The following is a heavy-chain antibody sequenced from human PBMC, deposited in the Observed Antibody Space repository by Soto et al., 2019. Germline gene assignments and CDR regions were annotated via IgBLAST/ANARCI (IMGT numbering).Heavy chain of an antibody. D-gene: IGHD6-19*01. J-gene: IGHJ5*02. CDR2: IKQDGSEK. CDR1: GFTFSSYW. V-gene: IGHV3-7*01. CDR3: ARDVGAGTSWFDP. Sequence: GGSLRLSCAASGFTFSSYWMSWVRQAPGKGLEWVANIKQDGSEKYYVDSVKGRFTISRDNAKNSLYLQMNSLRAEDTAVYDCARDVGAGTSWFDPWGQGTLVTVSS.